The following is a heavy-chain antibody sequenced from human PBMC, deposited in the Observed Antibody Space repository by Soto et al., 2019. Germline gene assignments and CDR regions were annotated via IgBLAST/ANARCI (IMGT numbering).Heavy chain of an antibody. V-gene: IGHV1-24*01. Sequence: GASVKVACKVPGYTLAELSMHWARQAPGKGIEWMGGFDPEDGETIYAQKFQGRVTMTEGTSTDTAYMELSSLRSEDTAVYYCATIRGDINRGSSGYDGYYFDYWGPGTLVTVPS. CDR3: ATIRGDINRGSSGYDGYYFDY. CDR1: GYTLAELS. J-gene: IGHJ4*02. CDR2: FDPEDGET. D-gene: IGHD3-22*01.